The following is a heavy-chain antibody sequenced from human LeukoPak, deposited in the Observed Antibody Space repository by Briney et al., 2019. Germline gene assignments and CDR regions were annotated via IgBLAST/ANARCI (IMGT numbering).Heavy chain of an antibody. V-gene: IGHV7-4-1*02. CDR1: GGTFSSYA. J-gene: IGHJ4*02. Sequence: ASVKVSCKASGGTFSSYAISWVRQAPGQGLEWMGWINTNTGNPTYAQGFTGRFVFSLDTSVSTAYLQISSLKAEDTAVYYCARYCTNGVCYVDYWGQGTLVTVSS. D-gene: IGHD2-8*01. CDR2: INTNTGNP. CDR3: ARYCTNGVCYVDY.